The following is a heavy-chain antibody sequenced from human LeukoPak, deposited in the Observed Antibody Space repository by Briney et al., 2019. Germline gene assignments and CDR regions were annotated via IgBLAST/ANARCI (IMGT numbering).Heavy chain of an antibody. D-gene: IGHD3-10*01. V-gene: IGHV1-2*02. CDR1: GYTFTGYY. CDR3: ARDYYGSGSYFYG. CDR2: INPNSGGT. J-gene: IGHJ4*02. Sequence: GASVKVSCKASGYTFTGYYMHWVRQAPGQGLEWMGWINPNSGGTNYAQKFQGRVTMTRDTSISTAYMELSRLRSDATAVYYCARDYYGSGSYFYGWGQGTLVTVSS.